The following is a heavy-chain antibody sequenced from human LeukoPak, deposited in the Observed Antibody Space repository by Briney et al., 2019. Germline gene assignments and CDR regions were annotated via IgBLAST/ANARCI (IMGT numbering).Heavy chain of an antibody. CDR3: ARPRRVGNNWFDP. CDR2: INHSGST. D-gene: IGHD2-15*01. V-gene: IGHV4-34*01. CDR1: GGSFSGYY. J-gene: IGHJ5*02. Sequence: PSETLSLTCAVYGGSFSGYYWSWIRQPPGKGLEWIGEINHSGSTNYNPSLKSRVTISVDTSKNQFSLKLSSVTAADTAVYYCARPRRVGNNWFDPWGQGTLVTVSS.